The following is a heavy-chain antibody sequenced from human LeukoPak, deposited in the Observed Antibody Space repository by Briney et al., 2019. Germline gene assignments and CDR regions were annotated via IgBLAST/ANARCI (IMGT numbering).Heavy chain of an antibody. J-gene: IGHJ5*02. CDR1: GGSINNYY. D-gene: IGHD1-1*01. CDR2: IYYSGST. V-gene: IGHV4-59*08. CDR3: ARSDWMRWFDP. Sequence: SETLSLARTVSGGSINNYYWSWIRQTPGKGLEWIGHIYYSGSTNYNPSLKSRVTISVDTSKNEFSLKLRYVTAADTAVYYCARSDWMRWFDPWGLGTLVTVSS.